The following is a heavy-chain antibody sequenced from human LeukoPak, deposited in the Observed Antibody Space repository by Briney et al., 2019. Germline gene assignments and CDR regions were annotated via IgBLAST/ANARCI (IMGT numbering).Heavy chain of an antibody. V-gene: IGHV3-33*01. D-gene: IGHD5-24*01. Sequence: GGSLGLSCAASGFTFSSYGMHWVRQAPGKGLEWVAVIWYDGSNKYYADSVKGRFTISRDNSKNTLYLQMNSLRAEDTAVYYCARAGDGYNIYYFDYWGQGTLVTVSS. CDR3: ARAGDGYNIYYFDY. J-gene: IGHJ4*02. CDR1: GFTFSSYG. CDR2: IWYDGSNK.